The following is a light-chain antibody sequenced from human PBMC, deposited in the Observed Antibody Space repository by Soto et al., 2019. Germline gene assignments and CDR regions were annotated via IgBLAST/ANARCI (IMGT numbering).Light chain of an antibody. V-gene: IGKV1-5*01. CDR1: QSISSW. Sequence: DIQMTQSPSTLSASAGDRVTITCRPSQSISSWLAWYQQKPGKAPKLLIYDASSLESGVPSRFSGSGSGTEFTLTISSLQPDDFATYYCQQYNSYLYTFGQGTKLEIK. J-gene: IGKJ2*01. CDR3: QQYNSYLYT. CDR2: DAS.